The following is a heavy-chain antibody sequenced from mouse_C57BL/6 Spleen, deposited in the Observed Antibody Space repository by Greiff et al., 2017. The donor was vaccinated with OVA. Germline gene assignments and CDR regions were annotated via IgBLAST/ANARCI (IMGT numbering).Heavy chain of an antibody. D-gene: IGHD2-4*01. CDR1: GYTFTSYW. CDR3: ARYDYDDLYAVDY. CDR2: IDPSDSET. V-gene: IGHV1-52*01. Sequence: QVQLQQPGAELVRPGSSVKLSCKASGYTFTSYWMHWVKQRPIQGLEWIGNIDPSDSETHYNQKFKDKATLTVDKSSSTAYMQLSSLTSEDSAVYYCARYDYDDLYAVDYWGQGTSVTVSS. J-gene: IGHJ4*01.